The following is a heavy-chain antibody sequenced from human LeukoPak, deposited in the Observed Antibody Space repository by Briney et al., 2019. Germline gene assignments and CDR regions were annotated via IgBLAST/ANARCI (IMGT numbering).Heavy chain of an antibody. J-gene: IGHJ4*02. D-gene: IGHD6-19*01. CDR1: GGSLKSGGYY. CDR2: IYNSGST. Sequence: SETLSLSRTVSGGSLKSGGYYWSCISQHPGRGLEWIGYIYNSGSTSYTPSLKSRLTMSVETSKNQFSLRLSSVTAADTAVYYCARGIAVAGMGIDYWGPGTLVTVSS. V-gene: IGHV4-31*03. CDR3: ARGIAVAGMGIDY.